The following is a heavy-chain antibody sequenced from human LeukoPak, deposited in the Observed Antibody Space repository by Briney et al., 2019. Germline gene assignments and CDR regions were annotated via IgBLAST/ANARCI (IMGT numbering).Heavy chain of an antibody. CDR2: INHSGST. Sequence: SETLSLTCAVYGGSFSGYYWSWIRQPPGKGLEWIGEINHSGSTNYNPSLKSRVTISVDTSKDQFSLKLSSVTAADTAVYYCARVRRISRPVRLDRPFDIWGQGTMVTVSS. V-gene: IGHV4-34*01. J-gene: IGHJ3*02. CDR1: GGSFSGYY. CDR3: ARVRRISRPVRLDRPFDI. D-gene: IGHD1-1*01.